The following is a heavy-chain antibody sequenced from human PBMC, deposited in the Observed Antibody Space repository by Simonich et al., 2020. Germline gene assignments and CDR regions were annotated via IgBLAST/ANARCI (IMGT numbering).Heavy chain of an antibody. D-gene: IGHD4-4*01. Sequence: EVQLVESGGGLVQPGGSLRLSCAASGFTFSSYWMHWVRQAPGKGLVGVSRINSDGSSTSYADSVKGRFTISRDNAKNTLYLQMNSLRAEDTAVYYCARDYSNYDAFDIWGQGTMVTVSS. CDR1: GFTFSSYW. CDR3: ARDYSNYDAFDI. V-gene: IGHV3-74*01. J-gene: IGHJ3*02. CDR2: INSDGSST.